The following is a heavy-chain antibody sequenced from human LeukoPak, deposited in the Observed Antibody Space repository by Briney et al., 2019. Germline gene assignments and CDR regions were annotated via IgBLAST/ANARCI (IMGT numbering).Heavy chain of an antibody. CDR1: AGSLTSYF. J-gene: IGHJ3*02. V-gene: IGHV4-59*01. Sequence: SETLSLTSTVSAGSLTSYFSRWIRQPAGKGLEWIGSIYYSGSTNYTPTRKSRLTMSRDTSKNEFSLRLTSVTDADTSVYFCARGRGASSYGDAFDIWGQGTMVTVCS. CDR3: ARGRGASSYGDAFDI. CDR2: IYYSGST. D-gene: IGHD6-6*01.